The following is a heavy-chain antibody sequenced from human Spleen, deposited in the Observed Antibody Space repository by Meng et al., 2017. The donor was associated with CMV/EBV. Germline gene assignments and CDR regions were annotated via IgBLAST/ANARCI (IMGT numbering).Heavy chain of an antibody. CDR1: GFTFSNYG. V-gene: IGHV3-33*03. D-gene: IGHD2-8*01. J-gene: IGHJ6*02. CDR2: IWDDGSQA. CDR3: AKDTTRVLMVYAVSWGMDV. Sequence: GESLKISCATSGFTFSNYGMHWVRQAPGKGLEWVALIWDDGSQAYYADSVKGRLTVSRGDSDNTLYLHMNSLRADDTAVYYCAKDTTRVLMVYAVSWGMDVWGQGTTVTVSS.